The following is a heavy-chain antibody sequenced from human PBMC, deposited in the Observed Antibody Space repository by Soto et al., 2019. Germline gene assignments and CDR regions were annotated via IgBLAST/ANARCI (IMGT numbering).Heavy chain of an antibody. CDR1: GGSISSYY. J-gene: IGHJ4*02. V-gene: IGHV4-59*08. Sequence: SETLSLTCTVSGGSISSYYWSWIRQPPGKGLEWIGYIYYSGSTNYNPSLKSRVTISVDTSKNQFSLKLSSVTAADTAVYYCARHSTLYYYDSRGSFAYWGQGTLVTVSS. D-gene: IGHD3-22*01. CDR3: ARHSTLYYYDSRGSFAY. CDR2: IYYSGST.